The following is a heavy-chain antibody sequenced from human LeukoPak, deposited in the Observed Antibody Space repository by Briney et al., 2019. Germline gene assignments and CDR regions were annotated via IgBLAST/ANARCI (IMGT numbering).Heavy chain of an antibody. CDR2: MNQGGGA. J-gene: IGHJ5*02. D-gene: IGHD1-26*01. V-gene: IGHV4-34*01. CDR3: ARGSIVGWFDP. Sequence: PSETLSLTCAVDGASLSGFFWNWIRQSPGKGLEWIGEMNQGGGARFNPSLESRVIIAVDTSKNQLTLKVNSVTDADTAVYYCARGSIVGWFDPWGQGTLVTVSS. CDR1: GASLSGFF.